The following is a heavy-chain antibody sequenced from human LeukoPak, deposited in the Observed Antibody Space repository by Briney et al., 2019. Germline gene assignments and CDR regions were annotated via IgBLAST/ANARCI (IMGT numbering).Heavy chain of an antibody. J-gene: IGHJ5*02. Sequence: GGSLRLSCEASGFTFTTYSMTWVRQAPGKGLEWVSIISSGSSAIFSADSVKGRFTISRDNSKNTLYLQMNSLRAEDTAVYYCAKDYSKTSYYGSGTYYRPNWFDPWGQGTLVIVSS. CDR1: GFTFTTYS. CDR3: AKDYSKTSYYGSGTYYRPNWFDP. CDR2: ISSGSSAI. V-gene: IGHV3-48*01. D-gene: IGHD3-10*01.